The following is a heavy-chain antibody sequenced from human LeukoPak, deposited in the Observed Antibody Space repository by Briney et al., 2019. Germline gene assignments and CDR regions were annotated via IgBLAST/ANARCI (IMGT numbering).Heavy chain of an antibody. CDR3: ARRGGGVTMYSSGWKTFDY. Sequence: SETLSLTCTVSGDSISSSSYYWGWIRQPPGKGLECIGTIYYSGTTYYNPSLKSRVTISVDTSKNQFSLKLSSVTAADTAVYYCARRGGGVTMYSSGWKTFDYWGQGTLVTVSS. CDR2: IYYSGTT. D-gene: IGHD6-19*01. V-gene: IGHV4-39*01. CDR1: GDSISSSSYY. J-gene: IGHJ4*02.